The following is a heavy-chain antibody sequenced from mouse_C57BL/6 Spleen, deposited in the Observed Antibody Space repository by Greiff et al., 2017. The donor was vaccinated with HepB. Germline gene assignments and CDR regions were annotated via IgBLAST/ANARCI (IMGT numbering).Heavy chain of an antibody. J-gene: IGHJ3*01. CDR1: GFTFSSYA. CDR3: ARDYGFVY. CDR2: ISDGGSYT. D-gene: IGHD1-1*02. V-gene: IGHV5-4*01. Sequence: EVKLMESGGGLVKPGGSLKLSCAASGFTFSSYAMSWVRQTPEKRLEWVATISDGGSYTYYPDNVKGRFTISRDNAKNNLYLQMSHLKSEDTAMYYCARDYGFVYWGQGTLVTVSA.